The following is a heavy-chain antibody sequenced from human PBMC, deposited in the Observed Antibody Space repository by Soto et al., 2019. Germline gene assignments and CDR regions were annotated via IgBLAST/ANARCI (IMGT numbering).Heavy chain of an antibody. CDR2: INGAGTSI. J-gene: IGHJ5*02. D-gene: IGHD2-15*01. Sequence: EVQLVESGGGIVQPGGSLRLSCAASGFTFSLYWMHWVRQVPGKGLVWVSRINGAGTSIAYADPVKGRFTISRDNAKNTLYLQMNSLRAEDTAVYYCVRDRSRNWFDPWGLGTLVNVSS. CDR3: VRDRSRNWFDP. CDR1: GFTFSLYW. V-gene: IGHV3-74*01.